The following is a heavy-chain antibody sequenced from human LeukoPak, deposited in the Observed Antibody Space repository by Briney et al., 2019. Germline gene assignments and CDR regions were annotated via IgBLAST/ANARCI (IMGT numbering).Heavy chain of an antibody. Sequence: PGGSLRLSCAASGFTFSSYSMNWVRQAPGKGLEWVSSISSSSSYIYYADSVKGRFTISRDNAKNSLYLQMDSLRAEDTAVYYCARGGFYCSSTSSSSGNFDYWGQGTLVTVSS. V-gene: IGHV3-21*01. CDR3: ARGGFYCSSTSSSSGNFDY. CDR1: GFTFSSYS. CDR2: ISSSSSYI. D-gene: IGHD2-2*01. J-gene: IGHJ4*02.